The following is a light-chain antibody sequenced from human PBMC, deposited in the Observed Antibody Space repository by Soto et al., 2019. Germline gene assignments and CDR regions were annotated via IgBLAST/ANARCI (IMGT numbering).Light chain of an antibody. CDR3: ETGGSTPRV. CDR2: LEDSGIY. V-gene: IGLV4-60*03. CDR1: SGHSSYS. Sequence: QPVLTQSYSASASLRSGVKLTCTLSSGHSSYSIAWHQQQPGTAPRYLMKLEDSGIYNKRTGVPDRFSGSSSGADRYLNIYNLQSADEADYYCETGGSTPRVFAGGTTPTVL. J-gene: IGLJ2*01.